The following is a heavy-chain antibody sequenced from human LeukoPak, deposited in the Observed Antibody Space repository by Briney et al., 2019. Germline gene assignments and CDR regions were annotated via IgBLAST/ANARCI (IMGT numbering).Heavy chain of an antibody. D-gene: IGHD3-10*01. Sequence: ASVKVSCKASGYTFTSYYMHWVRQAPGQGLEWMGIINPSGGSTSYAQKFQGRVTMTRGMSTSTVYMELSSLRSEDTAVYYCARSFRPFNSATWFLSFDSWGPGTLVTVSS. V-gene: IGHV1-46*01. CDR1: GYTFTSYY. CDR2: INPSGGST. CDR3: ARSFRPFNSATWFLSFDS. J-gene: IGHJ4*02.